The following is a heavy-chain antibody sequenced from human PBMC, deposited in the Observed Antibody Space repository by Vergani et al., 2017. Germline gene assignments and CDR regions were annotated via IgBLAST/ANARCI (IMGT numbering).Heavy chain of an antibody. Sequence: QVQLVESGGGVVQPGRSLRLSCAASGFTFSSYGMHWVRQAPGKGLEWVAVIWYDGSNQYYADSVKGRFTIPRDNSKNPLYLQRNSLRAEDTAVYYCAIEERNDYVWGSYRCRRGGFGYWGQGTLVTVSS. V-gene: IGHV3-33*01. J-gene: IGHJ4*02. CDR1: GFTFSSYG. CDR2: IWYDGSNQ. D-gene: IGHD3-16*02. CDR3: AIEERNDYVWGSYRCRRGGFGY.